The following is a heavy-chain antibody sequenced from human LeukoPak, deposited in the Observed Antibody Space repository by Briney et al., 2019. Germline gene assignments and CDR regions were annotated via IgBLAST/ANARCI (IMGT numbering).Heavy chain of an antibody. D-gene: IGHD1-26*01. CDR3: ARGVTSPLDAFDI. V-gene: IGHV4-59*01. J-gene: IGHJ3*02. CDR1: GGSISSYY. Sequence: SQTLSLTCTVSGGSISSYYWNWMRQPPRKGLEWIGYLYNSGSTNYNPSLKSRLTISVDMSKNQFSLKLSSVTAADTAVYYCARGVTSPLDAFDIWGQGTTVTVSS. CDR2: LYNSGST.